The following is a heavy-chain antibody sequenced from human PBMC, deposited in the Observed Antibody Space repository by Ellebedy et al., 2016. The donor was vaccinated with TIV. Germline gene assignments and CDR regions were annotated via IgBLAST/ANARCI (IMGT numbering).Heavy chain of an antibody. J-gene: IGHJ4*02. D-gene: IGHD6-13*01. V-gene: IGHV4-59*01. CDR1: GGSFSSYY. CDR2: IYYSGST. Sequence: SETLSLTXTVSGGSFSSYYWSWIRQPPGKGLEWIGYIYYSGSTNYNPSLKSRVTISVDTSKNQFSLKLSSVTAADTAVYYCARLVIAAASIYFDYWGQGTLVTVSS. CDR3: ARLVIAAASIYFDY.